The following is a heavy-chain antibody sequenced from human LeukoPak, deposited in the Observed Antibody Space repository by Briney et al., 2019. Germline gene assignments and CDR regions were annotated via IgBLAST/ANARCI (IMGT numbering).Heavy chain of an antibody. CDR3: TRKVPGYTYDY. CDR2: INPSGGST. Sequence: ASVKVSCKASGYSFTSYYIHWVRQAPGQGLEWMGMINPSGGSTIYAQKFQGRVTMTRDTSTSTVYMELSSLRSEDIALYYCTRKVPGYTYDYWGQGTLVTVSS. CDR1: GYSFTSYY. J-gene: IGHJ4*02. D-gene: IGHD6-13*01. V-gene: IGHV1-46*01.